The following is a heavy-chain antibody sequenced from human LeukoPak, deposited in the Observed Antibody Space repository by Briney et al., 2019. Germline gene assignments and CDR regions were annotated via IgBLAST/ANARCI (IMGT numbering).Heavy chain of an antibody. Sequence: ASVKVSCKASGCTFTSYYMHWVRQAPGQGLEWMGIINPSGGSTSYAQKFQGRVTMTRDTSTSTVYMELSSLRSEDTAVYYCARARTNRQNYDFWSGYYRGSNRYYYYGMDVWGQGTTVTVSS. CDR2: INPSGGST. J-gene: IGHJ6*02. CDR1: GCTFTSYY. D-gene: IGHD3-3*01. CDR3: ARARTNRQNYDFWSGYYRGSNRYYYYGMDV. V-gene: IGHV1-46*01.